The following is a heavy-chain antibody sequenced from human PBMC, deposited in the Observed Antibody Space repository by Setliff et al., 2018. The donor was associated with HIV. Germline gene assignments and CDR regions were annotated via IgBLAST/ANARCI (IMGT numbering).Heavy chain of an antibody. D-gene: IGHD3-10*01. V-gene: IGHV1-2*02. CDR3: AVKPSETLYKRFGDLFEGEGRYYHYYYYMDV. J-gene: IGHJ6*03. CDR1: GYTFTGYY. Sequence: ASVKVSCKASGYTFTGYYMHWVRQAPGQGLEWMGWINPNSGGTNYAQKFQGRVTMTRDTSITTAYMELSSLRSDDTAVYYCAVKPSETLYKRFGDLFEGEGRYYHYYYYMDVWGKGTTVTVSS. CDR2: INPNSGGT.